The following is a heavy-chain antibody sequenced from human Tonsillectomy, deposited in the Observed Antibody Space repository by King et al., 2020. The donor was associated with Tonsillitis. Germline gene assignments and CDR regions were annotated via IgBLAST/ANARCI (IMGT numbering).Heavy chain of an antibody. CDR1: GFTFSSYW. D-gene: IGHD1-26*01. V-gene: IGHV3-74*01. CDR2: INSDGSST. J-gene: IGHJ6*03. CDR3: ARELYREYYYMDV. Sequence: VQLVESGGGLVQPGGSLRLSCAASGFTFSSYWMHWVRQAPVKGLVWVSRINSDGSSTSYADSVKGRFTISRDNAKTTLDLRMNSLRAEDTAVYYCARELYREYYYMDVWGKGTTVTVSS.